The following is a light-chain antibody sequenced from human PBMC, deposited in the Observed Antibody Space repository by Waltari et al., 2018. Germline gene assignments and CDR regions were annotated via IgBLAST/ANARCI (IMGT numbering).Light chain of an antibody. Sequence: LTQPHSVSESPGKTVTISCTRSSGNIGTTPVNWYQQLPGTAPKLRTYPNKHRPSGVPDRVSGSKSGTSAALAISGLQVEDEADYYCAAWDDSLKGWVFGGGTKVTVL. CDR3: AAWDDSLKGWV. J-gene: IGLJ3*02. CDR2: PNK. V-gene: IGLV1-44*01. CDR1: SGNIGTTP.